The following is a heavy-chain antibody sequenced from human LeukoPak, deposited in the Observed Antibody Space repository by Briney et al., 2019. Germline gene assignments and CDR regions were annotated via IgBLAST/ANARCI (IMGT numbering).Heavy chain of an antibody. J-gene: IGHJ4*02. CDR2: ISYDGSNK. CDR3: AKAPYDSSGYYYGYFDY. Sequence: GGSLRLSCAASGFTFSSYAMHWVRQASGKGLEWVAVISYDGSNKYYADSVKGRFTISRDNSKNTLYLQMNSLRAEDTAVYYCAKAPYDSSGYYYGYFDYWGQGTLVTVSS. CDR1: GFTFSSYA. D-gene: IGHD3-22*01. V-gene: IGHV3-30*04.